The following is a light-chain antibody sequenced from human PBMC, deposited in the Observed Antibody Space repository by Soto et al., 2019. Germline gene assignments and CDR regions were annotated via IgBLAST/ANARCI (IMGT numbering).Light chain of an antibody. CDR2: EDN. J-gene: IGLJ2*01. CDR3: QSYDSGTHVV. V-gene: IGLV6-57*04. CDR1: SGSIASHY. Sequence: NFMLTQPHSVSESPGKTVTISCTRSSGSIASHYVQWYQQRPGSAPTTVIYEDNQRPSGVPDRFSGSIDSSSNSASLTISGLKTEDEADYYCQSYDSGTHVVFGGGTKVTVL.